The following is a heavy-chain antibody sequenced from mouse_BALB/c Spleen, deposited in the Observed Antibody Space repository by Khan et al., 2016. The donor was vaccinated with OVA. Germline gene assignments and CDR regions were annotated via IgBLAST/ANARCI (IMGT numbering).Heavy chain of an antibody. Sequence: EVKVVESGGGLVKPGGSLKLSCAASGFTFSSYAMSWVRQTPEKRLEWVATISSGATYTFYSDSVKGRFTISRDDAKNTLYLQMSSLRSEDTAMYYCARPPITTVVATSYWFFDVWGAGTTVTVST. V-gene: IGHV5-9-3*01. CDR1: GFTFSSYA. J-gene: IGHJ1*01. CDR3: ARPPITTVVATSYWFFDV. D-gene: IGHD1-1*01. CDR2: ISSGATYT.